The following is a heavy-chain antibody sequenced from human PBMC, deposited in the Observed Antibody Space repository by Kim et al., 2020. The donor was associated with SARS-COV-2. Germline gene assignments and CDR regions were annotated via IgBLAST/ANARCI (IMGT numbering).Heavy chain of an antibody. V-gene: IGHV1-2*02. CDR3: SICLNYSGYDRGLFDY. Sequence: ASGKFSCKASGYTFTGDYMHWVRQAPGQWLAWRGLTNFNSGGTNYAQKFQGRVAMPRATSSSTADRERGRLRSDHTAAYYCSICLNYSGYDRGLFDYWGQ. CDR1: GYTFTGDY. CDR2: TNFNSGGT. D-gene: IGHD5-12*01. J-gene: IGHJ4*02.